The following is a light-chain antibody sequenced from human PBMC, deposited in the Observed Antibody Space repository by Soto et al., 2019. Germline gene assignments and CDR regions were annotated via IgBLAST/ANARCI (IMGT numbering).Light chain of an antibody. J-gene: IGLJ1*01. CDR3: SSFSGSSTPYV. Sequence: QSALTQPSSMSGSPGQSITISCTGTSSDVGAYDHVSWHQQRPGRAPKVLIYDVRIRPSEVSNRFSGSKSGDTASLTISGLQAEDEADYYCSSFSGSSTPYVFGTGTKVTVL. V-gene: IGLV2-14*03. CDR2: DVR. CDR1: SSDVGAYDH.